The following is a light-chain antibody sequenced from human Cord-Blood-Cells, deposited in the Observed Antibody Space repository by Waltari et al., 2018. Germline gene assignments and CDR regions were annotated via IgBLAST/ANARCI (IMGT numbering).Light chain of an antibody. CDR3: QQYGSSPPMYT. Sequence: EIVLTQSPGTLSLSPGDRATLPCRASQSVSSSYLAWYQQNPGQAPRLLIYGASSRATGIPDRFSGSGSGTDFTLTISRLEPEDFAVYYCQQYGSSPPMYTFGQGTKLEIK. CDR2: GAS. J-gene: IGKJ2*01. V-gene: IGKV3-20*01. CDR1: QSVSSSY.